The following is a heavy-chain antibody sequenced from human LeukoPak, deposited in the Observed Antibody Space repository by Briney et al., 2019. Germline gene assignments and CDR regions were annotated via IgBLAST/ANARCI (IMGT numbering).Heavy chain of an antibody. Sequence: GASVKVSCKASGGTFSSYAISWVRQAPGQGLEWMGWMNPNSGNTGYAQKFQGRVTMTRNTSISTAYMELSSLRSEDTAVYYCARVRSYYDSSGYYWVYWGQGTLVTVSS. CDR3: ARVRSYYDSSGYYWVY. CDR1: GGTFSSYA. D-gene: IGHD3-22*01. V-gene: IGHV1-8*02. CDR2: MNPNSGNT. J-gene: IGHJ4*02.